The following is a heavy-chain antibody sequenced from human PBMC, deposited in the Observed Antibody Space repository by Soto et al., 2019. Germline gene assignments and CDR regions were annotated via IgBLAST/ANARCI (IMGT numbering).Heavy chain of an antibody. J-gene: IGHJ4*02. CDR3: ARHRGSGWSTFDQ. Sequence: SETLSLTCTVSGGSISNYYWSWMRQPPGKGLEWIGYMYNGVTTNYNPSLKSRVTMSVDTSKNQCSLKLSSVTAADTAVYYCARHRGSGWSTFDQWGQGTLVTVSS. CDR2: MYNGVTT. D-gene: IGHD6-19*01. CDR1: GGSISNYY. V-gene: IGHV4-59*08.